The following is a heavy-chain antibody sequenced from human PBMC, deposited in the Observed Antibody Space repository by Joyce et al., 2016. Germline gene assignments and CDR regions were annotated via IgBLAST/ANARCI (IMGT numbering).Heavy chain of an antibody. CDR2: ISDNSDTI. D-gene: IGHD4-17*01. J-gene: IGHJ4*02. V-gene: IGHV3-48*01. CDR3: ARASRGFYGDPFFDY. CDR1: GFTLSSYS. Sequence: EVQLVESGGGLVQPGGSLRLSCAASGFTLSSYSMNWVRQTPGEGLEWISYISDNSDTIYDADSVKGRFTVSRDNANKSLYLQMNSLKAEDTAVYYCARASRGFYGDPFFDYWGQGSLVTVSS.